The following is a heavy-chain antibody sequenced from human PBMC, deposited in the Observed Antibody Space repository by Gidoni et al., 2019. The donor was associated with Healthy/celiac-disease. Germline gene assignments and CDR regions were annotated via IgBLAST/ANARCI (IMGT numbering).Heavy chain of an antibody. J-gene: IGHJ5*02. CDR3: ARDPPYYYDSSGYYWFDP. CDR2: IIPIFGTA. CDR1: GGPFSSYP. Sequence: QVQLVQSGAEVKKPGSSVKVSCKASGGPFSSYPLSWVRQAPGQGLEWMGGIIPIFGTANYAQKFQGRVTITADESTSTAYMELSSLRSEDTAVYYCARDPPYYYDSSGYYWFDPWGQGTLVTVSS. V-gene: IGHV1-69*01. D-gene: IGHD3-22*01.